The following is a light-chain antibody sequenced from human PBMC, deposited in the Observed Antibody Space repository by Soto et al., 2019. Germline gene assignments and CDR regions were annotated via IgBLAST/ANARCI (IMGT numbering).Light chain of an antibody. V-gene: IGKV4-1*01. CDR3: QQYYSIPYT. J-gene: IGKJ2*01. CDR2: WAS. Sequence: IVMTQSPDSLAVSLGERATINCNSSQSVLNKSNNRNSLAWYQQKPGQPPKLLIYWASTRESGVPDRFSGSGSGPDFTLTISSLQAEDVAVYYCQQYYSIPYTFGQGTKLEIK. CDR1: QSVLNKSNNRNS.